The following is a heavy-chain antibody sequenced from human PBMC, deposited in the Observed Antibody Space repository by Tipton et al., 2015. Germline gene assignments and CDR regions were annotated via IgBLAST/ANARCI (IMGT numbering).Heavy chain of an antibody. D-gene: IGHD3-22*01. V-gene: IGHV4-59*01. CDR2: IHNSGNT. J-gene: IGHJ4*02. CDR1: GGSFSDYY. CDR3: ARDAWAGDTRGFYYIY. Sequence: TLSLTCTVSGGSFSDYYWSWIRQPPGKGLECIGYIHNSGNTDYNPSLKSRVTMSVDMSKNQFSLELTSVTAADTAVYYCARDAWAGDTRGFYYIYWGRGTLVSVSS.